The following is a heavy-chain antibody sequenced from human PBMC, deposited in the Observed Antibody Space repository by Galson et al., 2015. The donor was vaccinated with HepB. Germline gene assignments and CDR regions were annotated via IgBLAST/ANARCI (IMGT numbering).Heavy chain of an antibody. CDR1: GFTFSSYA. V-gene: IGHV3-30-3*01. Sequence: SLRLSCAASGFTFSSYAMHWVRQAPGKGLEWVAVISYDGSNKYYADSVKGRFTISRDNSKNTLYLQMNSLRAEDTAVYYCARAAFSSSWSYFDYWGQGTLVTVSS. J-gene: IGHJ4*02. CDR3: ARAAFSSSWSYFDY. CDR2: ISYDGSNK. D-gene: IGHD6-13*01.